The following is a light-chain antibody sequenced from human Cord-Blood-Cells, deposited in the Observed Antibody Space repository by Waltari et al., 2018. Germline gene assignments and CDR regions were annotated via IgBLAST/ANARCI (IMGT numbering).Light chain of an antibody. CDR2: WAS. Sequence: DIVMTQSPDSLAVSLGERATIHCKSSQSVLYSSNNKNYLAWYHQKPGQPPKLLIYWASTRESGVPDRFSGSGSGTDFTLTISSLQAEDVAVYYCQQYYSTPPVTFGQGTKVEIK. CDR1: QSVLYSSNNKNY. V-gene: IGKV4-1*01. CDR3: QQYYSTPPVT. J-gene: IGKJ1*01.